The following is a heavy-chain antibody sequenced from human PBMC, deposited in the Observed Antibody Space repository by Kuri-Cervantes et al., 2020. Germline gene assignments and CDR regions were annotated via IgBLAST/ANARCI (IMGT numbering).Heavy chain of an antibody. CDR2: INPNSGGT. V-gene: IGHV1-2*04. Sequence: ASVKVSCKASGYTFTGYYMHWVRQAPGQGLEWMGWINPNSGGTNYAQKFQGWVTMARDTSISTAYMELSSLRAEDTAVYYYARGSQWSTATASDYWGQGTLVTVSS. CDR1: GYTFTGYY. CDR3: ARGSQWSTATASDY. D-gene: IGHD2-15*01. J-gene: IGHJ4*02.